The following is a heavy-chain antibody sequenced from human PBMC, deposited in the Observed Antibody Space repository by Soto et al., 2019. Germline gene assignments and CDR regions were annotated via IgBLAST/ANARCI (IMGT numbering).Heavy chain of an antibody. CDR2: IDGSSDYT. CDR1: GFLFTNYC. J-gene: IGHJ4*02. D-gene: IGHD2-8*01. V-gene: IGHV3-11*06. Sequence: PGGWLRLSCTASGFLFTNYCMSWIRPPQGKGLEWLAYIDGSSDYTNSADSVKGRFTISRDNAKNSVFLQMNNLRADDTAVYYCARDLRFSSTNYFDFWGRGTLVTVSS. CDR3: ARDLRFSSTNYFDF.